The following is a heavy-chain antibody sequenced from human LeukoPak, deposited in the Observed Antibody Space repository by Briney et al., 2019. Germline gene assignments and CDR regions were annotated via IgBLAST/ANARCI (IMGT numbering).Heavy chain of an antibody. CDR3: AKGGQNYDFWRFDY. J-gene: IGHJ4*02. V-gene: IGHV3-23*01. CDR2: ISGRGGST. CDR1: GFTFSTYS. Sequence: GGSLRLSCEASGFTFSTYSMNWVRQAPGKGLEWVSSISGRGGSTYYADSVKGRFSISRDNSKNTLDLQMTGLRAEDTALYYCAKGGQNYDFWRFDYWGQGTLVTVSS. D-gene: IGHD3-3*01.